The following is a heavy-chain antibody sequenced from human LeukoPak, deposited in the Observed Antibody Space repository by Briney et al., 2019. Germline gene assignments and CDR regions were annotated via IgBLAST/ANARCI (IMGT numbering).Heavy chain of an antibody. CDR1: GGSFSGYY. CDR3: ARGRAPDY. Sequence: SETLSLTCAVYGGSFSGYYWSWIRQLPGKGLEWIGEINHSGSTNYNPSLKSRVTISVDTSKNQFSLKLSSVTAADTAVYYCARGRAPDYWGQGTLVTVSS. J-gene: IGHJ4*02. V-gene: IGHV4-34*01. CDR2: INHSGST.